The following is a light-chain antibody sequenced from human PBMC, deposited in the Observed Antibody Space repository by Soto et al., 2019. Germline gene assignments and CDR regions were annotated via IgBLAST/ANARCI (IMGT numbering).Light chain of an antibody. CDR2: EVT. Sequence: QSALTQPPSASGSPGQSVTISCTGTSGVSWYQQHPGKAPKLLIYEVTKRPSGVPDRFSGSKSGNTASLTVSGLQAEDEADYYCRSYRGSKIFVVFGGGTKLTVL. CDR3: RSYRGSKIFVV. J-gene: IGLJ2*01. CDR1: SGV. V-gene: IGLV2-8*01.